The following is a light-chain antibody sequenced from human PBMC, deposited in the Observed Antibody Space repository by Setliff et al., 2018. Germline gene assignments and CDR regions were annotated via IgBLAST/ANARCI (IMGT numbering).Light chain of an antibody. CDR3: SSYAGSNHFV. Sequence: QSALPQRPSASGSPGQSVTISCTGTSNDVSGYNYVSWYQQHPGKAPQLMIYDVSKRPSGVPDRFSGSKSGNTASLTVSGLQAEDEADYYCSSYAGSNHFVFGTGTKVTVL. CDR1: SNDVSGYNY. CDR2: DVS. J-gene: IGLJ1*01. V-gene: IGLV2-8*01.